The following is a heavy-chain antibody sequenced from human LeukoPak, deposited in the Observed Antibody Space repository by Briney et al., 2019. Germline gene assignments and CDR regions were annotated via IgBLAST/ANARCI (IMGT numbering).Heavy chain of an antibody. D-gene: IGHD3-10*01. J-gene: IGHJ4*02. Sequence: PGGSLRLSCAASGFTLSSYWMHWVRQAPGKGLVWVSRINSDGSSTSYADSVKGRFTISRDNAKNTLYLQMNSLRAEDTAVYHCARGFHYYGSGSYYKELDYWGQGTLVTVSS. CDR2: INSDGSST. CDR1: GFTLSSYW. V-gene: IGHV3-74*01. CDR3: ARGFHYYGSGSYYKELDY.